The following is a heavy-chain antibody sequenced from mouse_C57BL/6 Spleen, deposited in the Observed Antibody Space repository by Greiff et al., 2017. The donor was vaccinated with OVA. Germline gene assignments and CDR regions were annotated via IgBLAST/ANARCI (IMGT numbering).Heavy chain of an antibody. V-gene: IGHV1-52*01. D-gene: IGHD2-4*01. CDR1: GYTFTSYW. J-gene: IGHJ2*01. Sequence: QVQLQQPGAELVRPGSSVKLSCKASGYTFTSYWMHWVKQRPIQGLEWIGNIAPSVSETPYNQKFKDKATLTVDKSSSTAYMQLSSLTSEDSAVYYCARNYDYSFDYWGQGTTLTVSS. CDR3: ARNYDYSFDY. CDR2: IAPSVSET.